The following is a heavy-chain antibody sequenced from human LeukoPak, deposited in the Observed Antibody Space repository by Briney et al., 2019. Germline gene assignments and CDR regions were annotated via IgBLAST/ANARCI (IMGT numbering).Heavy chain of an antibody. CDR3: ARDRSGYYLFDY. J-gene: IGHJ4*02. D-gene: IGHD3-22*01. Sequence: GESLRLSCAASGFTFSTYSMNWVRQAPGKGLEWVSYISSSSSNIYYADSVKGRFTISRDNAKNSLYLQMNSLRDEDTAVYYCARDRSGYYLFDYWGQGALVTVSS. CDR2: ISSSSSNI. CDR1: GFTFSTYS. V-gene: IGHV3-48*02.